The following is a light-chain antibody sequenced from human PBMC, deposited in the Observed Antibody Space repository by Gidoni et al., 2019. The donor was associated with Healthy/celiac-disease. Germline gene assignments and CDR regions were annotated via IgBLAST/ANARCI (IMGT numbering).Light chain of an antibody. CDR2: RNN. CDR3: AAWDDSLSVFWV. V-gene: IGLV1-47*01. J-gene: IGLJ3*02. CDR1: SSNIGSNY. Sequence: QSVLTQPPSESGTPGQRVTISCSGSSSNIGSNYVYWYQQLPGTAPKRLIYRNNQRPSGVPDRFSGSKSGTSASLAISGLRSEDEADYYCAAWDDSLSVFWVFGGGTKLTVL.